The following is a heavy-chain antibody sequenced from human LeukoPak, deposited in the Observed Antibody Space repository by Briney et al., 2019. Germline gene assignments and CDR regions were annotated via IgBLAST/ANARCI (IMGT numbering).Heavy chain of an antibody. J-gene: IGHJ4*02. V-gene: IGHV3-74*01. Sequence: GGSLRLSCAASGFTFSNYWMHWDRQAPGKGLVWVSRIKGDGGGPTYADSVKGRFTISRDNAKHTLYLQMNSLRAEDTAVYYCARKPDYYGADYWGQGTLVTVSS. CDR1: GFTFSNYW. CDR2: IKGDGGGP. CDR3: ARKPDYYGADY. D-gene: IGHD3-10*01.